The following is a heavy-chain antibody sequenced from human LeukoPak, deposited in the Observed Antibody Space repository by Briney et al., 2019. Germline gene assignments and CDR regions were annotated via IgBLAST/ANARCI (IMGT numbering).Heavy chain of an antibody. CDR2: INHSGST. V-gene: IGHV4-34*01. D-gene: IGHD3-3*01. CDR1: GGSFSGYY. J-gene: IGHJ6*03. CDR3: ARARITIFGVVNLYYYYMDV. Sequence: SETLSLTCAVYGGSFSGYYWSWIRQPPGKGLEWIGEINHSGSTNYNPSLKSRVTISVDTSENQFSLKLSSVTAADTAVYYCARARITIFGVVNLYYYYMDVWGKGTTVTVSS.